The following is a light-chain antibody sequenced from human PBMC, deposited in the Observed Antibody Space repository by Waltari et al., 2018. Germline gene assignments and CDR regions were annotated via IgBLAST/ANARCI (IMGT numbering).Light chain of an antibody. CDR2: KAS. CDR3: QRYSGYPPT. Sequence: DIQVTQSPSTLSASVGDRITITCRASQSVNTWLASYQQKPGTAPKLLISKASSLQSEVPSRFSGSGFGTEFTLTISSLQPDDSATYYCQRYSGYPPTFGGGTKVEIK. J-gene: IGKJ4*01. CDR1: QSVNTW. V-gene: IGKV1-5*03.